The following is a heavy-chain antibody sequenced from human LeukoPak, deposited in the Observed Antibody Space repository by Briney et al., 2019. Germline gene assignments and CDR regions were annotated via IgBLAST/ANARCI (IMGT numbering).Heavy chain of an antibody. CDR3: ARGRGWDRVAGPIDY. CDR1: GGSISSSSYY. Sequence: SETLSLTCTVSGGSISSSSYYWGWIRQSPGKGLEWIGSIYYSGSTNYNPSLKSRVTISVDTSKNQFSLKLSSVTAADTAVYYCARGRGWDRVAGPIDYWGQGTLVTVSS. D-gene: IGHD6-19*01. CDR2: IYYSGST. J-gene: IGHJ4*02. V-gene: IGHV4-39*07.